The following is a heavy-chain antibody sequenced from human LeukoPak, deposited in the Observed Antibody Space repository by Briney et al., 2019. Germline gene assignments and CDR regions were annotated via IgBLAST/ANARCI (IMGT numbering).Heavy chain of an antibody. J-gene: IGHJ4*02. V-gene: IGHV4-34*01. D-gene: IGHD6-13*01. CDR2: INHSGST. CDR3: ARKGGSSSWYRFGY. CDR1: GGSFSGYY. Sequence: SETLSLTCAVYGGSFSGYYWSWIRQPPGKGLEWIGEINHSGSTNYNPSLKSRVTISVDMSKNQFSLKLSSVTAADTAVYYCARKGGSSSWYRFGYWGQGTLVTVSS.